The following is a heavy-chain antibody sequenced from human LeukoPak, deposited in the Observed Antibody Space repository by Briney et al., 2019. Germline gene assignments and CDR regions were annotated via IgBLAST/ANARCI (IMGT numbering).Heavy chain of an antibody. CDR2: IIPIFGTA. CDR3: ARGDYVWGSLDY. Sequence: ASVKVSCKASGGTFSSYAISWVRQAPGQGLEWMGGIIPIFGTANYAQKLQGRVTMTTDTSTSTAYMELRSLRSDDTAVYYCARGDYVWGSLDYWGQGTLVTVSS. D-gene: IGHD3-16*01. V-gene: IGHV1-69*05. CDR1: GGTFSSYA. J-gene: IGHJ4*02.